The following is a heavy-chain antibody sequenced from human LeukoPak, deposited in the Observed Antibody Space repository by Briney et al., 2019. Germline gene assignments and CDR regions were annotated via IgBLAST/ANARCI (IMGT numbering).Heavy chain of an antibody. V-gene: IGHV4-39*07. J-gene: IGHJ5*02. Sequence: SETLSLTCTVSGGYIITSGYYWGWIRQPPGKGLEWIGSIYYTGVTSTNPFFRSRMSISVDTSKNQFSLNLTSVTAADAAVYYCARERSSSGGHNWFDPWGQGTLVTVSS. CDR3: ARERSSSGGHNWFDP. D-gene: IGHD4-23*01. CDR1: GGYIITSGYY. CDR2: IYYTGVT.